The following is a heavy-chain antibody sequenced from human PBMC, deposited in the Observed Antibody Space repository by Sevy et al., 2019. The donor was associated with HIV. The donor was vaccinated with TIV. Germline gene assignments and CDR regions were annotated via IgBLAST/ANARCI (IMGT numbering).Heavy chain of an antibody. CDR2: IYSSGTT. J-gene: IGHJ5*02. CDR1: GFDVSNNY. D-gene: IGHD6-13*01. Sequence: GGSLRLSCAGSGFDVSNNYMSWVRQAPGKGLEWVSIIYSSGTTYYADSVKGRFTISRDKSKNTVYLQMSSLRADDTAFYHCARDYSRRPGSFDPWGQGTLVTVSS. V-gene: IGHV3-53*01. CDR3: ARDYSRRPGSFDP.